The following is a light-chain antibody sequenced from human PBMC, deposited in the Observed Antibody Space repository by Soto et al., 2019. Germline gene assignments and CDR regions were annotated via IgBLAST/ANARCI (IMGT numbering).Light chain of an antibody. V-gene: IGKV1-39*01. CDR1: QSISSY. CDR3: QQSYSTPIT. Sequence: DIQMTQSPYSLSAYVGDRVTITCRASQSISSYLNWYQQKPGKAPKLLIYAASSLQSGVPSRFSGSGSGTDFTLTISSLQPEDFATYYCQQSYSTPITFGQGTRLEIK. J-gene: IGKJ5*01. CDR2: AAS.